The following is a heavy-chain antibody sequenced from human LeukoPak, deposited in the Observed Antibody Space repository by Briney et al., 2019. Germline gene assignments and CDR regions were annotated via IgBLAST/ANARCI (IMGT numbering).Heavy chain of an antibody. CDR1: GFTFSSYA. CDR2: ISGSGGST. D-gene: IGHD3-22*01. CDR3: AKDPRYYYDSSGYYYQYYFDY. Sequence: GSLRLSCAASGFTFSSYAMSWVRQAPGKGLEWVSAISGSGGSTYYADSVKGRFTISRDDSKNTLYLQMNSLRAEDTAVYYCAKDPRYYYDSSGYYYQYYFDYWGQGTLVTVSP. J-gene: IGHJ4*02. V-gene: IGHV3-23*01.